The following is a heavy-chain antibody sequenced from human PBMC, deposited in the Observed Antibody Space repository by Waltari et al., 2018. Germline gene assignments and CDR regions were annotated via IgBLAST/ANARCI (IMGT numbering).Heavy chain of an antibody. CDR3: AKLRNYGTTWAGAFDC. Sequence: EEQLLQAGGGLVQPGGSLRLSCAASGFTFTTYAMSWVRQAPGNGLEGVSAFNGRDGASYYADSVKGRFTISSDNSRNTLYLQMNSLRAEDTAVYYCAKLRNYGTTWAGAFDCWGQGTLVTVSS. CDR1: GFTFTTYA. D-gene: IGHD3-10*01. J-gene: IGHJ4*02. V-gene: IGHV3-23*01. CDR2: FNGRDGAS.